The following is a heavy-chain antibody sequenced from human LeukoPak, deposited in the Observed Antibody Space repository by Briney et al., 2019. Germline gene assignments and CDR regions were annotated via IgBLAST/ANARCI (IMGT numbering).Heavy chain of an antibody. CDR1: GGSISSSSYY. D-gene: IGHD2-15*01. V-gene: IGHV4-39*07. CDR3: ARVYCSGGSCYSYYYYYMDV. Sequence: PSETLSLNCTVSGGSISSSSYYWGWIRQPPGKGLEWIGSIYYSGSTYYNPSLKSRVTISVDTSKNQFSLKLSSVTAADTAVYYCARVYCSGGSCYSYYYYYMDVWGKGTTVTVSS. J-gene: IGHJ6*03. CDR2: IYYSGST.